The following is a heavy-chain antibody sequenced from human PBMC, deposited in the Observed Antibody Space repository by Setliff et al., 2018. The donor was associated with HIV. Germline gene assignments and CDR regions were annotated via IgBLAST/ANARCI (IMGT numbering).Heavy chain of an antibody. D-gene: IGHD4-17*01. Sequence: GGSLRLSCVASGFTFSSYTMNWVRQAPGKGLEWVSSISSTTTTIYYADSVKGLFTISKDNAKNSLYLQLNSLRPEDTAVYYCARDKDEDYGSTSFDYWGQGILVTVS. CDR3: ARDKDEDYGSTSFDY. V-gene: IGHV3-48*04. CDR1: GFTFSSYT. CDR2: ISSTTTTI. J-gene: IGHJ4*02.